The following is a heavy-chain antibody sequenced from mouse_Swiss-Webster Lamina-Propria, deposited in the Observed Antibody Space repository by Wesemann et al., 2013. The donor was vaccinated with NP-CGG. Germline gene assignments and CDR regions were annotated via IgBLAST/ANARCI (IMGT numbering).Heavy chain of an antibody. D-gene: IGHD2-1*01. V-gene: IGHV5-9*04. CDR3: ASSYGNYWFAY. J-gene: IGHJ3*01. Sequence: DSVKGRFTISRDNAKNTLYLQMSSLRSEDTAMYYCASSYGNYWFAYWGQGTLVTVSA.